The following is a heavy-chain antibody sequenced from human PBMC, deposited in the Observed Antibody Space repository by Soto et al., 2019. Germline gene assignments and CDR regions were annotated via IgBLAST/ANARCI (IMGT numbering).Heavy chain of an antibody. CDR2: LSRSGGAT. CDR1: GFNTRFYS. D-gene: IGHD1-7*01. J-gene: IGHJ5*02. Sequence: PEGSLRLSCTASGFNTRFYSMSWVRQTPGKGLEWVAALSRSGGATYYADSVRRRFTISRDASKDTLFLQMSNLRAEDTALYYCSKGEMSTRRNSFHPWGQGTLVTASS. V-gene: IGHV3-23*01. CDR3: SKGEMSTRRNSFHP.